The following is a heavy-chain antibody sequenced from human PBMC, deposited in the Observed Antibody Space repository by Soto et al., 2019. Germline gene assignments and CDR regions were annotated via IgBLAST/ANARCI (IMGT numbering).Heavy chain of an antibody. D-gene: IGHD2-2*01. CDR1: GFTYTSSA. CDR3: AALYWSITSCSADYYYYRMDL. J-gene: IGHJ6*02. CDR2: MVVGSGKT. Sequence: KQLVQSGPEVKKPGTSVTVSCKASGFTYTSSAVQWVRQTRGQRPEWIGWMVVGSGKTHHAQKIQDRVSMTWEMSTSSACMVLSSLRPAEPSVYYCAALYWSITSCSADYYYYRMDLWGQGKTVTASS. V-gene: IGHV1-58*01.